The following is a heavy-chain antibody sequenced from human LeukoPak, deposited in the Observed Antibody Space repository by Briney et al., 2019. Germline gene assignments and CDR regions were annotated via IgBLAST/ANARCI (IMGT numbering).Heavy chain of an antibody. CDR1: GGSISSGDHY. Sequence: PSETLSLTCTVSGGSISSGDHYWSWIRQPPGKGLEWIGYIYYSGSTYYNPSLKSRVTISVDTSKNQFSLKLSSVTAAHTAVYYCARGGKRFDYWGQGTLVTVSS. CDR3: ARGGKRFDY. V-gene: IGHV4-30-4*08. CDR2: IYYSGST. J-gene: IGHJ4*02. D-gene: IGHD3-10*01.